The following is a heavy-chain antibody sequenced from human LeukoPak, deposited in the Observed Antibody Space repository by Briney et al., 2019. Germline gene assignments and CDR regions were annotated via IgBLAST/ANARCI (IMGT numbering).Heavy chain of an antibody. CDR3: ARSPSPNYYDSSGYYSHYYYYYMDV. V-gene: IGHV1-18*01. J-gene: IGHJ6*03. D-gene: IGHD3-22*01. Sequence: ASVTVSCKATGYTFTIYGISWVRQPPGQGLEWMGWISAYNGNTNYAQKLQGRVTMTTDTSTSTAYMELRSLRSDDTAVYYCARSPSPNYYDSSGYYSHYYYYYMDVWGKGTTVTVSS. CDR1: GYTFTIYG. CDR2: ISAYNGNT.